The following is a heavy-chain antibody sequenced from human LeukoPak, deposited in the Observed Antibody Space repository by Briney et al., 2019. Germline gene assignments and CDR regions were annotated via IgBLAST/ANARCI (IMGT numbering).Heavy chain of an antibody. CDR1: GFTFSSYS. J-gene: IGHJ6*03. V-gene: IGHV3-21*01. CDR3: ASLPTYDYSYMDV. CDR2: ISSTSYI. Sequence: GGSLRLSCAASGFTFSSYSMNWVRQAPGEGLEWVSSISSTSYIYYADSVKGRFTISRDNAKNSLYLQMNSLRAEDTAVYYCASLPTYDYSYMDVWGKGTTVTVSS.